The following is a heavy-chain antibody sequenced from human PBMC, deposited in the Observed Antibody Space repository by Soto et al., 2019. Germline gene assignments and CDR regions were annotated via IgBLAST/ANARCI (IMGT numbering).Heavy chain of an antibody. D-gene: IGHD3-10*01. Sequence: ASVKVSCKASGYTFTSYGISWVRQAPGQGLEWMGWISAYNGNTNYAQKLQGRVTMTTDTSMSTAYMEVRSLRSDDTAVYYCAKVTLARFGANNWFDPWGQGTLVTVSS. CDR2: ISAYNGNT. CDR3: AKVTLARFGANNWFDP. CDR1: GYTFTSYG. V-gene: IGHV1-18*01. J-gene: IGHJ5*02.